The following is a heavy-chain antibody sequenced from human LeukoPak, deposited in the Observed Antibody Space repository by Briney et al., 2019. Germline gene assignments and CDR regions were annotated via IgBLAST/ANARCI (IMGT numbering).Heavy chain of an antibody. CDR2: IKQDGSEK. D-gene: IGHD3-22*01. J-gene: IGHJ4*02. Sequence: GGSLRLSCAASGFTFSSYRMSWVRQAPGKGLGWVANIKQDGSEKYYVDSVKGRFTISRDNAKNSLYLQMNSLRAEDTAVYYCARDRWEYYYDSSGLYDYWGQGTLVTVSS. CDR3: ARDRWEYYYDSSGLYDY. CDR1: GFTFSSYR. V-gene: IGHV3-7*01.